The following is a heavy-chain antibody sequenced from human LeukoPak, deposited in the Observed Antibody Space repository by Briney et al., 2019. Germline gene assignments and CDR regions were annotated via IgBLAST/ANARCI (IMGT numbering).Heavy chain of an antibody. CDR2: IYPGDSDT. CDR3: ARHAYSSGWRDFDY. D-gene: IGHD6-19*01. J-gene: IGHJ4*02. CDR1: GYSFPNYW. V-gene: IGHV5-51*01. Sequence: GESLKISCQGSGYSFPNYWIAWVRQLPGKGLEWMGIIYPGDSDTRYSPSFQGQVTISADKSISTAYLQWSSLKASDTAMYYCARHAYSSGWRDFDYWGQGTLVTVPS.